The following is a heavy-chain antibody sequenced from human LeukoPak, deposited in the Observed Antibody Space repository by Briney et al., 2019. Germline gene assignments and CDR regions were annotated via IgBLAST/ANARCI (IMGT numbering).Heavy chain of an antibody. CDR1: GFTFSSYS. D-gene: IGHD6-13*01. Sequence: GGSLRLSCAASGFTFSSYSMNWVRQAPGKGLEWVSYISSSSSTIYYADSAKGRFTISRDNAKNSLYLQMNSLRAEDTAVYYCARDLGSSNDYWGQGTLVTVPS. J-gene: IGHJ4*02. CDR3: ARDLGSSNDY. CDR2: ISSSSSTI. V-gene: IGHV3-48*01.